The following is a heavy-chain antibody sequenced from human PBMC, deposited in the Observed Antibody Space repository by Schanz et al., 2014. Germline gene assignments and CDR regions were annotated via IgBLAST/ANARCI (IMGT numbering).Heavy chain of an antibody. V-gene: IGHV3-23*04. J-gene: IGHJ4*02. Sequence: EVQLVESGGGLVQPGGSLRLSCAASGFTFSDYYMSWVRQAPGKGLEWVSSFNDGGVNKYYADSVKGRFTISSDNSKSTLYLQMSSLRAEDTAVYYCAKSQGSSFDSWGQGTLVTVSS. CDR1: GFTFSDYY. D-gene: IGHD6-13*01. CDR2: FNDGGVNK. CDR3: AKSQGSSFDS.